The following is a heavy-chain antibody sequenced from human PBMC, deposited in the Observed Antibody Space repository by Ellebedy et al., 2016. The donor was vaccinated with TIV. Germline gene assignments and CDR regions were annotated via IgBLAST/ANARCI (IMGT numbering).Heavy chain of an antibody. CDR3: ARYVSYFDTPDQIDYYFDS. CDR1: GGSISSYY. J-gene: IGHJ4*02. D-gene: IGHD3-22*01. Sequence: SETLSLTCNVSGGSISSYYWSWIRQPPGKGLEWIGFIYYSGSTNYNPSLQSRVTISLDGSKKQFSLKLSSVTAADTAVYYCARYVSYFDTPDQIDYYFDSWGQGTLVTVSS. CDR2: IYYSGST. V-gene: IGHV4-59*08.